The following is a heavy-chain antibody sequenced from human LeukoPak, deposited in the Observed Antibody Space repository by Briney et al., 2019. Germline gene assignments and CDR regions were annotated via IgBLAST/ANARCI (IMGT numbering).Heavy chain of an antibody. CDR1: GFTFDDYT. D-gene: IGHD1-1*01. CDR3: VKDRSTSGVSEFDC. Sequence: PGGSLRLSCAASGFTFDDYTMHWVRQVPGKGLEWVSFISWDGSSTYYVDSVKGRFIISRDNRKNSLYLQMNSLRTEDTALHYCVKDRSTSGVSEFDCWGQGTLVTVSS. V-gene: IGHV3-43*01. J-gene: IGHJ4*02. CDR2: ISWDGSST.